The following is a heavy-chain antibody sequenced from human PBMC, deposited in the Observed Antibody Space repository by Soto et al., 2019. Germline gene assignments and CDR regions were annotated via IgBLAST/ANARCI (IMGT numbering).Heavy chain of an antibody. V-gene: IGHV3-13*04. CDR2: IGISGDT. CDR3: ARGQEVGAHFFDS. J-gene: IGHJ4*02. D-gene: IGHD2-15*01. Sequence: GGSLRLSCEASGFTFSKFDMHWVRQPTGKGLEWVSTIGISGDTYYVVSVKGRFTISRDNAKNSLSLQMNSLRAGDTALYFCARGQEVGAHFFDSWGQGTQVTVSS. CDR1: GFTFSKFD.